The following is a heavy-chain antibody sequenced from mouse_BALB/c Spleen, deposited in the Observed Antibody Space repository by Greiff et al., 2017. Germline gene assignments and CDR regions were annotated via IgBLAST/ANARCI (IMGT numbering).Heavy chain of an antibody. D-gene: IGHD1-2*01. CDR2: ISSGSSTI. J-gene: IGHJ4*01. CDR3: ARFTTATGAMDY. V-gene: IGHV5-17*02. CDR1: GFTFSSFG. Sequence: EVKLVESGGGLVQPGGSRKLSCAASGFTFSSFGMHWVRQAPEKGLEWVAYISSGSSTIYYADTVKGRFTISRDNPKNTLFLQMTSLRSEDTAMYYCARFTTATGAMDYWGQGTSVTVSS.